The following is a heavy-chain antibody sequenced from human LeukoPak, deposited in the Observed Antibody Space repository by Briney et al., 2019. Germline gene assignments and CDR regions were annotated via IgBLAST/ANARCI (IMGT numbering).Heavy chain of an antibody. Sequence: PSETLSLTCTVSGGSISSYYWSWIRQPPGKGLEWIGYTYYSGSTNYNPSLKSRVTISVDTSKNQFSLKLSSVTAADTAVYYCARGGSRAQGLKSGNWFDPWGQGTLVTVSS. CDR2: TYYSGST. CDR1: GGSISSYY. CDR3: ARGGSRAQGLKSGNWFDP. J-gene: IGHJ5*02. V-gene: IGHV4-59*01. D-gene: IGHD2-2*01.